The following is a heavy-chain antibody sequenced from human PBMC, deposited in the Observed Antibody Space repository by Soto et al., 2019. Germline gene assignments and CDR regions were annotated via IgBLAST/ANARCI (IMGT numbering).Heavy chain of an antibody. J-gene: IGHJ4*02. Sequence: GGSLRLSCAASGFTFSSYGMHWVRQAPGKGLEWVAVISYDGSNKYYADSVKGRFTISRDNSKNTLYLQMNSLRAEDTAVYYCAKDHHSSSYFDYWGQGTLVTVSS. CDR3: AKDHHSSSYFDY. D-gene: IGHD6-6*01. CDR1: GFTFSSYG. V-gene: IGHV3-30*18. CDR2: ISYDGSNK.